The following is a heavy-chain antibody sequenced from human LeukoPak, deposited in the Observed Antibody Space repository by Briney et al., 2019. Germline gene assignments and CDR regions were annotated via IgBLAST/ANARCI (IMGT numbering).Heavy chain of an antibody. D-gene: IGHD3-10*01. CDR1: GDSVSSNSAA. Sequence: SQTLSLTCAISGDSVSSNSAAWNWIRQSPSRGLEWLGRTYYRSKWYNDYAVSVKSRITINPDTSKNQFSLKLSSVTAADTAVYYCARDGMVRGVTRGWFDPWGQGTLVTVSS. CDR3: ARDGMVRGVTRGWFDP. V-gene: IGHV6-1*01. J-gene: IGHJ5*02. CDR2: TYYRSKWYN.